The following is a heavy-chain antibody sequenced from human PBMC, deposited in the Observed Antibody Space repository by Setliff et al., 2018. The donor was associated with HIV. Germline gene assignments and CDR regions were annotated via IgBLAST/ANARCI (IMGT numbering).Heavy chain of an antibody. J-gene: IGHJ6*03. Sequence: ASVKVSCKASGYTFTTYAIHWVRQAPGRRLEWMGWINTGNGNTKYSQEFQGRVTITRDTSASTAYMELSSLRSEDMAVYFCARSPHDYDSDYHMDVWGKGTTVTVSS. V-gene: IGHV1-3*03. D-gene: IGHD4-17*01. CDR1: GYTFTTYA. CDR2: INTGNGNT. CDR3: ARSPHDYDSDYHMDV.